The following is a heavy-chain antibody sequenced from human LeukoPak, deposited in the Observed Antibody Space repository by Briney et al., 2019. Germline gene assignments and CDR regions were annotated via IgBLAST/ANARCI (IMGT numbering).Heavy chain of an antibody. J-gene: IGHJ6*02. CDR2: INPSGGST. Sequence: ASVKVSCKASGYTFTSYYMHWVRQAPGQGLGWMGIINPSGGSTSYAQKFQGRVTMTRDTSTSTVYMELSSLRSEDTAVYYCARDVSWGGDLRTYYYYGMDVWGQGTTVTVSS. D-gene: IGHD2-21*02. CDR1: GYTFTSYY. V-gene: IGHV1-46*01. CDR3: ARDVSWGGDLRTYYYYGMDV.